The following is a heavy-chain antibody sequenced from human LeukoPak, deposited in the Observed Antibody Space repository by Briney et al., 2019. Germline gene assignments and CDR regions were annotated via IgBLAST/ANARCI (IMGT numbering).Heavy chain of an antibody. CDR1: GGSFSGYY. V-gene: IGHV4-34*01. CDR3: ASRRIVGANYFGY. CDR2: INHSGSA. Sequence: SETLSLTCAVYGGSFSGYYWSWIRQPPGKGLEWIGEINHSGSANYNPSLKSRVTISVDTSKNQFSLKLSSVTAADTAVYYCASRRIVGANYFGYWGQGTLVTVSS. J-gene: IGHJ4*02. D-gene: IGHD1-26*01.